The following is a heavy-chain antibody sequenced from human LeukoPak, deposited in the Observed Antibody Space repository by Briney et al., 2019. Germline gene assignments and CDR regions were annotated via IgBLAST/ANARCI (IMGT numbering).Heavy chain of an antibody. J-gene: IGHJ6*02. D-gene: IGHD3-10*01. V-gene: IGHV1-18*01. CDR1: GYTFTSYG. Sequence: GASVKVSCKASGYTFTSYGISWVRQAPGQGLEWMGWISAYNGNTDYAQKLQGRVTMTTDTSTSTAYMELRSLRSDDTAVYYCASSTGGFGELLNDQHYYYGMDVWGQGTTVTVSS. CDR3: ASSTGGFGELLNDQHYYYGMDV. CDR2: ISAYNGNT.